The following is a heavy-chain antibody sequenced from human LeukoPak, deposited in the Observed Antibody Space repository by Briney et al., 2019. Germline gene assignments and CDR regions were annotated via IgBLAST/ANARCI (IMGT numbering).Heavy chain of an antibody. CDR1: GGSISSYY. J-gene: IGHJ4*02. Sequence: SETLSLTCTVSGGSISSYYWSWIRQPAGKGLEWIGRIFTSGSTNYNPSLKSRVTMSVDTSKNQFSLKLSSVTAVDTAVYYCARSATYYDFWSGFVFDYWGQGTLVTVSS. CDR2: IFTSGST. CDR3: ARSATYYDFWSGFVFDY. V-gene: IGHV4-4*07. D-gene: IGHD3-3*01.